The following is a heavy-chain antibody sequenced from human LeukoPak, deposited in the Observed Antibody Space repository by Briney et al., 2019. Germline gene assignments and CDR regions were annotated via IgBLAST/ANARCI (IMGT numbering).Heavy chain of an antibody. CDR3: ASVVPAAIADY. CDR1: GGSISSGSYY. D-gene: IGHD2-2*01. J-gene: IGHJ4*02. CDR2: INHSGST. V-gene: IGHV4-39*07. Sequence: SETLSLTCTVSGGSISSGSYYWSWIRQPPGKGLEWIGEINHSGSTNYNPSLKSRVTISVDTSKNQFSLKLSSVTAADTAVYYCASVVPAAIADYWGQGTLVTVSS.